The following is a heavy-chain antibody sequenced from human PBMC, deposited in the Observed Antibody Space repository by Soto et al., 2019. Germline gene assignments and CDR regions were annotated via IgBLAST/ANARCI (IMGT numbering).Heavy chain of an antibody. J-gene: IGHJ4*02. V-gene: IGHV4-4*02. CDR1: GGSISSSNW. D-gene: IGHD3-9*01. CDR3: ARDTYYDIFTGLRSMFDY. Sequence: QVQLQESGPGLVKPSGTLSLTCAVSGGSISSSNWWSWVRQPPGKGLEWIGEIYHSGRTNYNPTLKSRVTISVDKSRTQFSLKLRSVTAADTAVYYCARDTYYDIFTGLRSMFDYWGQGTLVTVSS. CDR2: IYHSGRT.